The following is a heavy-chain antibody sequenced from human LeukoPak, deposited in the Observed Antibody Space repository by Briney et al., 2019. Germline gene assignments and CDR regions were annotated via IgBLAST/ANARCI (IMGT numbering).Heavy chain of an antibody. V-gene: IGHV1-2*02. D-gene: IGHD1-7*01. CDR1: GYTFTGYY. J-gene: IGHJ4*02. Sequence: ASVKVSCKASGYTFTGYYIHWVRQAPGQGLEWMGWINPNSGDTDYAQKFQGRVSMTRDTSISTAYMELSRLRSDDTAVYYCARTITGTLDDWGQGTLVTVSS. CDR3: ARTITGTLDD. CDR2: INPNSGDT.